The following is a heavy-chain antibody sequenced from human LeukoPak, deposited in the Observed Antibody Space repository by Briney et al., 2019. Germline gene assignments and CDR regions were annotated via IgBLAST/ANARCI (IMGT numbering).Heavy chain of an antibody. CDR2: INTKTGNP. V-gene: IGHV7-4-1*02. Sequence: ASVKVSCKASGYTFSTYVMNWVRQAPGQGLGWMGWINTKTGNPTHAQGFTGRFVFSLDTSVTTAYLQISSLKAEDTAVYYCARGYGSGSYYKDYWGQGTLVTVSS. J-gene: IGHJ4*02. CDR1: GYTFSTYV. D-gene: IGHD3-10*01. CDR3: ARGYGSGSYYKDY.